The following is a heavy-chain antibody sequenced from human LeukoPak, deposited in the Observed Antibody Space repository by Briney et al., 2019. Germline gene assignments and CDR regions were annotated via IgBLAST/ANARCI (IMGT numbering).Heavy chain of an antibody. CDR3: TTGGVGAQFLLN. Sequence: PGGSLRLSCAASGFTFSNAWMSWVRQAPGKGLEWVGRIKSKTDGGTTDYAAPVKGRFTISRDGSKNTLYLQMNSLKTEDTAVYYCTTGGVGAQFLLNWGQGTLVTVSS. CDR1: GFTFSNAW. J-gene: IGHJ4*02. V-gene: IGHV3-15*01. CDR2: IKSKTDGGTT. D-gene: IGHD1-26*01.